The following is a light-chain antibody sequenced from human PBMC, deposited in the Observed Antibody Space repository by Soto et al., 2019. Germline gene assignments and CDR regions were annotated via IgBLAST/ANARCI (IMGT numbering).Light chain of an antibody. CDR3: QHYGSSRT. J-gene: IGKJ1*01. CDR2: GAS. CDR1: QSVSSS. V-gene: IGKV3-20*01. Sequence: EIVLTQSPATLSLSPGERATLSCRASQSVSSSLAWYQQKPGQAPRLLLYGASSRATGIPDRFSGSGSGPDFTLTISRLEPEDFAVYFCQHYGSSRTFGQGTKVDIK.